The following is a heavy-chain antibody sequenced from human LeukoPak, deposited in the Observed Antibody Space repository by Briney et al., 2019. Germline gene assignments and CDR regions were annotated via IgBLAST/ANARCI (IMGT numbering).Heavy chain of an antibody. Sequence: PSETLSLTCTVSGGSISTYYWSWIRQPAGKGLEWIGRIYTSGSTNHNPSLKSRVSMSVDTSKNQFSLKLTSVTAADTAVYYCARDSSLWELPAPFDYWGQGTLVTVSS. CDR3: ARDSSLWELPAPFDY. J-gene: IGHJ4*02. V-gene: IGHV4-4*07. CDR1: GGSISTYY. CDR2: IYTSGST. D-gene: IGHD1-26*01.